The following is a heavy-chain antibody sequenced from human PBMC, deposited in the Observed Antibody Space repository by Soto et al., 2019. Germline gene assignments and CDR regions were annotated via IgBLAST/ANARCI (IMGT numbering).Heavy chain of an antibody. CDR1: GGSFSGYY. Sequence: SETLSLTCAVYGGSFSGYYWSWIRQPPGKGLEWIGEINHSGSTNYNPSLKSRVTISVDTSKNQFSLKLSSVTAADTAVYYCARGPPGSWHVNWFAPWGQGTLVTVSS. CDR3: ARGPPGSWHVNWFAP. J-gene: IGHJ5*02. D-gene: IGHD6-13*01. V-gene: IGHV4-34*01. CDR2: INHSGST.